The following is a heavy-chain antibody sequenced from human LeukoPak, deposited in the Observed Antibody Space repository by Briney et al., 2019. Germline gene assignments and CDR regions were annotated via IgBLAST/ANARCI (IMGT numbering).Heavy chain of an antibody. V-gene: IGHV4-31*03. CDR3: ARVYKTVAGYFDY. CDR1: GGSISSGGYY. CDR2: IYYSGST. J-gene: IGHJ4*02. D-gene: IGHD6-19*01. Sequence: PSETLSLTCTVSGGSISSGGYYWSWIRQHPGKGLEWIGYIYYSGSTYYNPSLKSRVTISVDTSKNQFSLKLSSVTAADTAVYYCARVYKTVAGYFDYWGQGTLVTVSS.